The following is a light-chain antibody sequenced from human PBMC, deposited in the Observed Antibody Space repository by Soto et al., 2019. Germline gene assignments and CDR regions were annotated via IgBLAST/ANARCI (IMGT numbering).Light chain of an antibody. CDR2: LGS. Sequence: DIVMTQSTISLPVTPGEPASISCRSNQSLLHTNGYNYLDWYMQKPGQSPQLLIYLGSNRASGVPDRFSGSGSGTHFTLKISRVEAADIGVYYCMQALQSLTSSHGTRPEIK. CDR1: QSLLHTNGYNY. V-gene: IGKV2-28*01. CDR3: MQALQSLT. J-gene: IGKJ5*01.